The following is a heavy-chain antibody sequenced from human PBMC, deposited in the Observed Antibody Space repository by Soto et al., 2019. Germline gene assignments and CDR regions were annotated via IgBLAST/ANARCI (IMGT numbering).Heavy chain of an antibody. V-gene: IGHV4-34*01. J-gene: IGHJ6*02. CDR2: INHRGST. Sequence: QVQLQQWGAGLLKPSETLSLTCAVYGGSFNGYYWSWIRQFPGKGLEWIGEINHRGSTNYKPSLKSRVTISVDTAKNQFSLKLTSATAADTAVYYCAGRQYDFSSDFYNWQFYNGMDVWGQGTTVTVSS. D-gene: IGHD3-3*01. CDR3: AGRQYDFSSDFYNWQFYNGMDV. CDR1: GGSFNGYY.